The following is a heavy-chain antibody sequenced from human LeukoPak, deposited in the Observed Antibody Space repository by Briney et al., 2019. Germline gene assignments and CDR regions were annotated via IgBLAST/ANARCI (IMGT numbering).Heavy chain of an antibody. CDR3: ARVGSVEMATITHNWFDS. J-gene: IGHJ5*01. V-gene: IGHV4-39*01. D-gene: IGHD5-24*01. CDR1: GGSISSSSYY. Sequence: SETLSLTCTVSGGSISSSSYYWGWIRQPPGKGLEWIGSIYYSGSTYYNPSLKSRVTISVDTSKNQFSLKLSSVTAADTAVYYCARVGSVEMATITHNWFDSWGQGTLVTVSS. CDR2: IYYSGST.